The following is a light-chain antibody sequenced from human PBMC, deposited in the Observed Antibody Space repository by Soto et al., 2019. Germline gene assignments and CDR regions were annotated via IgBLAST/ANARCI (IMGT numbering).Light chain of an antibody. V-gene: IGKV1-9*01. CDR2: GAS. CDR3: QKYNSAPLT. J-gene: IGKJ4*01. CDR1: QGISSY. Sequence: IQLTQSPSFLSASVGYRVTITCRASQGISSYLAWYQQKPRKAPEVLIFGASTLQSGVPSRFSGSGSGTEFTLTISSLQPEDVAAYYCQKYNSAPLTFGGGTKVDIK.